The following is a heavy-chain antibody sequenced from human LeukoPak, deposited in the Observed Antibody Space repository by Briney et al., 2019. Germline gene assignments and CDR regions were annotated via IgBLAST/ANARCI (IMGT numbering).Heavy chain of an antibody. CDR3: ARGWDTMVRGVNRRSPYYYGMDV. V-gene: IGHV3-48*04. J-gene: IGHJ6*02. Sequence: GGSLRLSCTASGFIFSSYSMSWVRQAPGRGLEWVSHISSSGDIISYLDSVMGRLTVSSDNAKSSLFLQMASLRADDTATYYCARGWDTMVRGVNRRSPYYYGMDVWGQGTTVTVSS. D-gene: IGHD3-10*01. CDR2: ISSSGDII. CDR1: GFIFSSYS.